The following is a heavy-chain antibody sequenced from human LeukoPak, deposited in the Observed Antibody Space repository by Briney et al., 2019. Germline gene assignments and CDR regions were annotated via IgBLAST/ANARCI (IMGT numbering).Heavy chain of an antibody. CDR2: IRYDGSNK. Sequence: GGSLRLSCAASGFTFSSYGMHWVRQAPGKGLEWVAFIRYDGSNKYYADSVKGRFTISRDNSKNTLYLQMNSLRAEDTAVYYCAKDTLLSYYDSSGFDYWGQGTLVTVSS. J-gene: IGHJ4*02. CDR1: GFTFSSYG. D-gene: IGHD3-22*01. V-gene: IGHV3-30*02. CDR3: AKDTLLSYYDSSGFDY.